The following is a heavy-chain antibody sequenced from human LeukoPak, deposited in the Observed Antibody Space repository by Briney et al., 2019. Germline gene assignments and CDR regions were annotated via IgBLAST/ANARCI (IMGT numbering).Heavy chain of an antibody. CDR3: ARDRGVVVVAAYSQNAFDI. CDR1: GYTFTSYY. D-gene: IGHD2-15*01. V-gene: IGHV1-46*01. Sequence: ASVKVSCKASGYTFTSYYMHWVRQAPGQGLEWMGIINPSGGSTSYAQKFQGRVTMTRDTSTSTVYMELSSLRSEDTAVYYCARDRGVVVVAAYSQNAFDIWGQGTMVTVSS. J-gene: IGHJ3*02. CDR2: INPSGGST.